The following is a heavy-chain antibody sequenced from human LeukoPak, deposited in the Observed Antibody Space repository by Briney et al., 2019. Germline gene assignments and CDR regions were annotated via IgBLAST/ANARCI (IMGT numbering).Heavy chain of an antibody. CDR1: GFTFSSYW. CDR3: ARAPSETGGYYPEYFRH. V-gene: IGHV3-7*01. CDR2: IKQDGSEK. J-gene: IGHJ1*01. D-gene: IGHD3-22*01. Sequence: GGSLRLSCAASGFTFSSYWMSWVRQAPGKGLEWVANIKQDGSEKYYVDSVKGRFTISRDNAKNSLYLQMNSLRAEDTAVYYCARAPSETGGYYPEYFRHWGQGTLVTVSS.